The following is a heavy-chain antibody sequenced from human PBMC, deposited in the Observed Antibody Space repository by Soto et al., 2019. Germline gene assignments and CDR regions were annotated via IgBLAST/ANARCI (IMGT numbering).Heavy chain of an antibody. CDR1: GYIFTNYW. D-gene: IGHD6-19*01. CDR2: IYPGDSDS. CDR3: ARKDSMAVADY. Sequence: PGESLKISCKGSGYIFTNYWIGWVRQMPGKGLEWMGIIYPGDSDSRYSPAFQGHVSISVDKSISTAYLQWSSLKASDTAMYYRARKDSMAVADYWGQGTLVSVSS. J-gene: IGHJ4*02. V-gene: IGHV5-51*01.